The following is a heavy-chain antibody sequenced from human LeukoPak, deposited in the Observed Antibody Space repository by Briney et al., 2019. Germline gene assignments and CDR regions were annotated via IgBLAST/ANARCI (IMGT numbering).Heavy chain of an antibody. CDR2: IKSKTDGGTT. V-gene: IGHV3-15*01. CDR3: TTDHRNDFWSGYYEPKTFDY. D-gene: IGHD3-3*01. J-gene: IGHJ4*02. CDR1: GFTFSNAW. Sequence: GGALGLSCAASGFTFSNAWMSWVRQAPGEGLEWVGRIKSKTDGGTTDYAATVKGRFTISREDSKNTLYLEMNSLKTEDTAVYYCTTDHRNDFWSGYYEPKTFDYWGQGTLVTVPS.